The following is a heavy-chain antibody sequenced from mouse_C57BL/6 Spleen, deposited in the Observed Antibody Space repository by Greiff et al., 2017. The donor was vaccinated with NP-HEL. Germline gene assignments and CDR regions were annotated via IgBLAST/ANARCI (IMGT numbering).Heavy chain of an antibody. Sequence: EVMLVESGEGLVKPGGSLKLSCAASGFTFSSYAMSWVRQTPEKRLEWVAYISSGGDYIYYADTVKGRFTISRDNARNTLYLQMSSLKSEDTAMYYCTRDWVSNYNYGGFAYWGQGTLVTVSA. D-gene: IGHD1-1*01. CDR2: ISSGGDYI. V-gene: IGHV5-9-1*02. J-gene: IGHJ3*01. CDR3: TRDWVSNYNYGGFAY. CDR1: GFTFSSYA.